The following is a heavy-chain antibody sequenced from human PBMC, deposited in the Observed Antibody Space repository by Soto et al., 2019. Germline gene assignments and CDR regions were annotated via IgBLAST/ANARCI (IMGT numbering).Heavy chain of an antibody. CDR1: GFTFSNSW. V-gene: IGHV3-15*01. CDR2: IKSKTDGGTT. J-gene: IGHJ3*02. D-gene: IGHD2-15*01. CDR3: TTGCYHDFDI. Sequence: EVQLVESGGGLVKPGGSLRLSWAASGFTFSNSWMSWVRQAPGKGLEWVGRIKSKTDGGTTDYAAPVKGRFTISRDDSKNTLYLQMNSLKTEDTAVYYWTTGCYHDFDIWGHGTMVTVSS.